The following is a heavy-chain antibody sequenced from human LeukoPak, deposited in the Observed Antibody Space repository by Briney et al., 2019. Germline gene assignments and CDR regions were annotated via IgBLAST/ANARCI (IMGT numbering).Heavy chain of an antibody. V-gene: IGHV4-39*07. J-gene: IGHJ5*02. CDR1: GGSISSSSYY. Sequence: SETLSLTCTVSGGSISSSSYYWGWIRQPPEKGLEWIGSIYYSGSTYYNPSLKSRVTISVDTSKNQFSLKLSSVTAADTAVYYCARIRYCSGGSCYSGHWFDPWGQGTLVTVSS. CDR3: ARIRYCSGGSCYSGHWFDP. D-gene: IGHD2-15*01. CDR2: IYYSGST.